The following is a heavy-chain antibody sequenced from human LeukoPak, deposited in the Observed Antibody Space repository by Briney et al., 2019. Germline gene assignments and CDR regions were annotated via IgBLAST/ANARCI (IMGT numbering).Heavy chain of an antibody. D-gene: IGHD2-15*01. CDR3: ARDKDYAFDI. Sequence: GGSPRLSCAASGFTFSSYSMNWVRQAPGKGLEWVSHITTTSNIYGADSVKGRFTISRDNAKNSLYLQMNSLRADDTAVYYCARDKDYAFDIWGQGTMVTVSS. CDR2: ITTTSNI. J-gene: IGHJ3*02. V-gene: IGHV3-48*01. CDR1: GFTFSSYS.